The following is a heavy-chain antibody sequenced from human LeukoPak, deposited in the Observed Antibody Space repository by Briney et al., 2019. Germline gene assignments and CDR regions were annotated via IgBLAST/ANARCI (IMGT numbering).Heavy chain of an antibody. D-gene: IGHD2-2*01. CDR3: AKDLRPATAGDY. CDR2: IYVDGST. Sequence: GGSLRLSCAASGFTFSNYGMSWVRQAPGKGLQWVSVIYVDGSTYYADSVKGRFTISRDNSKNTLYLQMNSLRAEDTAVYYCAKDLRPATAGDYWGQGTLVTVSS. V-gene: IGHV3-66*02. J-gene: IGHJ4*02. CDR1: GFTFSNYG.